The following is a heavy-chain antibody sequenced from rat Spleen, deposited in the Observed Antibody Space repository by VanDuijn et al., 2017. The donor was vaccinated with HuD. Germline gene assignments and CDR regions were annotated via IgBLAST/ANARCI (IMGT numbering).Heavy chain of an antibody. CDR2: INSAGST. Sequence: EVQLQESGPGLVKPSQSLSLTCSVTDHSITNGYGWNWIRKFPGNKLEWMGYINSAGSTNYNPPLKSQISITRDTSKNQFFLQLTSVTTEDTATYYCARENSGYVMDAWGQGASVTVSS. D-gene: IGHD4-3*01. V-gene: IGHV3-3*01. J-gene: IGHJ4*01. CDR1: DHSITNGYG. CDR3: ARENSGYVMDA.